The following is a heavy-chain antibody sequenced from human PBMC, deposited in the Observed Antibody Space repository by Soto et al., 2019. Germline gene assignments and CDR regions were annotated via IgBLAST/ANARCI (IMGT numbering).Heavy chain of an antibody. CDR1: GFTFSSYA. J-gene: IGHJ6*02. D-gene: IGHD6-19*01. CDR3: ARDYSSGWYLVNYYYGMDV. CDR2: ISYDGSNK. Sequence: SLRLSCAASGFTFSSYAMHWVRQAPGKGLEWVAVISYDGSNKYYADSVKGRFTISRDNSKNTLYLQMNSLRAEDTAVYYCARDYSSGWYLVNYYYGMDVWGQGTTVTVS. V-gene: IGHV3-30-3*01.